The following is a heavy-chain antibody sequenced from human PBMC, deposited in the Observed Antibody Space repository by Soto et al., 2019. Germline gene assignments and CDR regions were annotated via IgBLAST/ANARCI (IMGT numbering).Heavy chain of an antibody. Sequence: ASVKVSCQPSGYPFTSYHVNWVRQAPGQGLKWMGWMNPDSGSTDYALKSQGRLTMTRNTSMSTAYLELRSLTSEDTAIYYWARGRFISKGYDSGWYIAHWGQGTQVTVSS. D-gene: IGHD6-19*01. CDR3: ARGRFISKGYDSGWYIAH. CDR2: MNPDSGST. CDR1: GYPFTSYH. V-gene: IGHV1-8*01. J-gene: IGHJ5*02.